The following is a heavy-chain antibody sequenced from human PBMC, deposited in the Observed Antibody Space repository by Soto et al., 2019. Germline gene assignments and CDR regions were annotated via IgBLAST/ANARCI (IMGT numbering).Heavy chain of an antibody. J-gene: IGHJ6*03. Sequence: QVQLQESGPGLVKPSETLSLTCTVSGGSISSYYWSWIRQPPGKGLEWIGYIYYSGSTNYNPSLNCLVTISVDTSKNQFSLKLSSVTAADTAVYYCARDGMAFDGSNYYYMDVLGKGTTVTVSS. CDR2: IYYSGST. CDR3: ARDGMAFDGSNYYYMDV. CDR1: GGSISSYY. V-gene: IGHV4-59*01. D-gene: IGHD3-10*01.